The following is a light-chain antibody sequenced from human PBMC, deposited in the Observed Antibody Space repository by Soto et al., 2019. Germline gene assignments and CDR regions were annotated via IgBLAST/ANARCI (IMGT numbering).Light chain of an antibody. CDR1: QSLLHNNGYNY. CDR2: LGS. Sequence: DIVMTQSPLSLPVTPGEPASISCRSSQSLLHNNGYNYLDWYLQKPGQSPQLLIYLGSNRASGVPDRFSGSGSGTEFTLNISRVEAEDVGVYYCMQARQTPPTFGQGTRLEIK. J-gene: IGKJ5*01. V-gene: IGKV2-28*01. CDR3: MQARQTPPT.